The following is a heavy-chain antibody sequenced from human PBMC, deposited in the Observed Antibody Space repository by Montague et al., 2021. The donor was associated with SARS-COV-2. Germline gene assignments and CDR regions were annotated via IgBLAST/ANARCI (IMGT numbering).Heavy chain of an antibody. Sequence: SETLSLTCTVSNVPINNYSRKWIRQPPGKGLEWIGHIYNSGTTNYNPSLRSRVTISMDTSRNQFSLKLKSVTTADTAIYYCATDGEPYRPADFDFWGRGILVTVSS. J-gene: IGHJ4*02. CDR2: IYNSGTT. CDR1: NVPINNYS. V-gene: IGHV4-59*01. D-gene: IGHD4-17*01. CDR3: ATDGEPYRPADFDF.